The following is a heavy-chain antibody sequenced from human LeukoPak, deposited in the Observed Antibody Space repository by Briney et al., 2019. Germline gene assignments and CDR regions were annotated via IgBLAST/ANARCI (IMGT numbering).Heavy chain of an antibody. Sequence: GGSLRLSCAGSGFTFSSYGMSWVRQAPGKGLEWVSGISGSGGSTYYADSVKGRFTISRDNAKNSLYLQMNSLRAEDTAVYYCARVPYYYDSSGYFNPVYYFDYWGQGTLVTVSP. V-gene: IGHV3-23*01. J-gene: IGHJ4*02. D-gene: IGHD3-22*01. CDR2: ISGSGGST. CDR3: ARVPYYYDSSGYFNPVYYFDY. CDR1: GFTFSSYG.